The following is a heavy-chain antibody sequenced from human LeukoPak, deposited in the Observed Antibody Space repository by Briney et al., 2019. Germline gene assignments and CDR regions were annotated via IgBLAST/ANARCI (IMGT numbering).Heavy chain of an antibody. J-gene: IGHJ5*02. CDR3: ARDLGATRVDWFDP. Sequence: ASVKVSCKASGYTFTSYGISWVRQAPGQGLEWMGWVSAYNGNTNYAQKLQGRVTMTTDTSTSTAYMELRSLRSDDTAVYYCARDLGATRVDWFDPWGQGTLVTVSS. V-gene: IGHV1-18*01. CDR2: VSAYNGNT. D-gene: IGHD1-26*01. CDR1: GYTFTSYG.